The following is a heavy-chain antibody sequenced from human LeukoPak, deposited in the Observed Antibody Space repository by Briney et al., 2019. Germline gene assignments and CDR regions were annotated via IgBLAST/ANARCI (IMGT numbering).Heavy chain of an antibody. V-gene: IGHV4-39*07. D-gene: IGHD5-12*01. Sequence: SSETLSLTCTVSGGSISSYYWSWIRQPPGKGLEWIGSFYYSGSTYYNPSLKSRITIAADTSKNQFSLNVSSVTAADTAVYYCANSRWLIDYYLDVWGKGTTVIVSS. J-gene: IGHJ6*03. CDR3: ANSRWLIDYYLDV. CDR1: GGSISSYY. CDR2: FYYSGST.